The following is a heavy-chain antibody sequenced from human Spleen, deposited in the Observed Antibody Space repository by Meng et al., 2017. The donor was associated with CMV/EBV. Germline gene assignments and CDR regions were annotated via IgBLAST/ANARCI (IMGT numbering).Heavy chain of an antibody. CDR1: GYTFTSYG. CDR3: ARDLLAHDYSLNWFDP. J-gene: IGHJ5*02. D-gene: IGHD4-11*01. Sequence: ASVKVSCKASGYTFTSYGISWVRQAPGQGLEWLGWISAYNGNTNFAQKFQGRVTMTTDTSTTTTSMELRSLTSDDTAVYYCARDLLAHDYSLNWFDPWGQGTLVTVSS. CDR2: ISAYNGNT. V-gene: IGHV1-18*01.